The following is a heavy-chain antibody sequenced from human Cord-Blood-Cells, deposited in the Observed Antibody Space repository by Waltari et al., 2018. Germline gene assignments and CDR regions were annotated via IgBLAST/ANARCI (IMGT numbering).Heavy chain of an antibody. J-gene: IGHJ4*02. CDR3: ARDPGYYGSGSYFDY. V-gene: IGHV3-30*04. D-gene: IGHD3-10*01. Sequence: QVQLVESGGGVVQPGRSLRLSCAASGFTFSSYAMHWGRQAPGKGLEWVAVISYDGSNKYYADSVKGRFTISRDNSKNTLYLQMNSLRAEDTAVYYCARDPGYYGSGSYFDYWGQGTLVTVSS. CDR2: ISYDGSNK. CDR1: GFTFSSYA.